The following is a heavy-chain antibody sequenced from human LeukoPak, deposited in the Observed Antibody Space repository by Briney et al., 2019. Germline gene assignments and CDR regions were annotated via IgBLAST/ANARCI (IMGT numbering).Heavy chain of an antibody. Sequence: ASVKVSCKASGGTFSSYAISWVRQAPGQGLEWMGGIIPIFGTANYAQKFQGRVTITADESTSTAYMELSSLRSEDTAVYYCARVNRDGTTPFRDYWGQGTLVTVSS. CDR2: IIPIFGTA. CDR3: ARVNRDGTTPFRDY. J-gene: IGHJ4*02. D-gene: IGHD1-7*01. CDR1: GGTFSSYA. V-gene: IGHV1-69*13.